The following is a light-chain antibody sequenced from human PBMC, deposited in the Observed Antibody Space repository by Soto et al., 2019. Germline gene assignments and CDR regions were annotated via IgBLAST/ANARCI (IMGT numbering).Light chain of an antibody. CDR3: GTWDSRLSAVV. Sequence: QSVLTQPPSVSAAPGQKVTISCSGSSSNIGSNYVSWYRQLPGTAPKLLIYDNDKRPSGIPDRFSASKSGTSATLGISALRPGDDADYYCGTWDSRLSAVVFGGGTKLTVL. J-gene: IGLJ2*01. CDR2: DND. CDR1: SSNIGSNY. V-gene: IGLV1-51*01.